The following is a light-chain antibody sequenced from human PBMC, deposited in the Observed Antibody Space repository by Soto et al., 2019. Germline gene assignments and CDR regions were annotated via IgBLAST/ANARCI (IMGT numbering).Light chain of an antibody. Sequence: QSVLTQPPSASGTPGQRVTISCSGSSSNIGSNYVYWYQQLPRTAPKLLIHRDNQRPSGVPDQFSGSKSGTSASLAFSGLRSEDEADYYCAAWDDSVSGPVFGGGTKLTVL. CDR1: SSNIGSNY. CDR2: RDN. CDR3: AAWDDSVSGPV. J-gene: IGLJ3*02. V-gene: IGLV1-47*01.